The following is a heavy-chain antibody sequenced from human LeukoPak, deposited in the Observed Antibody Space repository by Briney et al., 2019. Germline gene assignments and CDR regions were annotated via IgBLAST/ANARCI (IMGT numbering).Heavy chain of an antibody. V-gene: IGHV3-64*01. J-gene: IGHJ4*02. CDR1: GLTFSTYG. CDR2: IGPDGGTT. Sequence: GGSLRLSCAASGLTFSTYGMHWVRQAPGKGLEYVSGIGPDGGTTYYAKSVKGRFTIPRDNSKNMVYLQMGSLRADDMAVYYCARGAQLTDFWGQGTLVTVSS. D-gene: IGHD6-13*01. CDR3: ARGAQLTDF.